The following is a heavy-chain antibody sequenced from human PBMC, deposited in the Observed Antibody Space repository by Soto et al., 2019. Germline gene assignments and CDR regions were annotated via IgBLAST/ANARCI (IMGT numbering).Heavy chain of an antibody. Sequence: GGSLRLSCAASGFTVSSNYMSWVRQAPGRGLEWVPVIYSGGSTYYADSVKGRFTISRDNSKNTLYLQMNSLRAEDTAVYYCARAVAVAGTHWFDPWGQGTLVTVSS. CDR2: IYSGGST. D-gene: IGHD6-19*01. J-gene: IGHJ5*02. CDR3: ARAVAVAGTHWFDP. V-gene: IGHV3-53*01. CDR1: GFTVSSNY.